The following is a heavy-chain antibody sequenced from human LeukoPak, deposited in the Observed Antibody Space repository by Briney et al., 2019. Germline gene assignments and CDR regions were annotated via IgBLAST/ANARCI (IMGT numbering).Heavy chain of an antibody. V-gene: IGHV1-2*02. CDR1: GYTFTGYY. CDR2: INPNSGGT. D-gene: IGHD3-22*01. Sequence: ASVNVSCKASGYTFTGYYMHWVRQAPGQGLEWMGWINPNSGGTNYAQKFQGRVTMTRDTSISTAYMELSRLRSDDTAVYYCARETYYYDSSGYDDYYGMDVWGQATTVTVYS. CDR3: ARETYYYDSSGYDDYYGMDV. J-gene: IGHJ6*02.